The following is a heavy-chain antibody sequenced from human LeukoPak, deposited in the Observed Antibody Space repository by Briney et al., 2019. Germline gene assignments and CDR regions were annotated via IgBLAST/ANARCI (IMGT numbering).Heavy chain of an antibody. Sequence: PGRSLRLLYAASVFTFSSYGMHCVPQAPAKGLEWGAVIRYDGSNRYYADSVKGRFTISRDNSKNTLYLQMNSLRAEDTAVYYCAMHGPAVAGTGNIDYWGQGTLVTVSS. J-gene: IGHJ4*02. V-gene: IGHV3-30*02. CDR1: VFTFSSYG. CDR3: AMHGPAVAGTGNIDY. D-gene: IGHD6-19*01. CDR2: IRYDGSNR.